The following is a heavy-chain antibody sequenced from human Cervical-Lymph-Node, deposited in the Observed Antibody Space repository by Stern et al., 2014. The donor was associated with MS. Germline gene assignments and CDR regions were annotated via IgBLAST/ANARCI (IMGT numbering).Heavy chain of an antibody. J-gene: IGHJ4*02. D-gene: IGHD6-6*01. CDR1: GGSISSYY. CDR2: IYYSGST. CDR3: ARGGSSSPPFDY. V-gene: IGHV4-59*01. Sequence: VQLVESGPGLVKPSETLSLTCTVSGGSISSYYWSWIRQPPGKGLEWIGYIYYSGSTNYNPSLKSRVTISVDASKNQFSLKLSSVTAADTAVYYCARGGSSSPPFDYWGQGTLVTVSS.